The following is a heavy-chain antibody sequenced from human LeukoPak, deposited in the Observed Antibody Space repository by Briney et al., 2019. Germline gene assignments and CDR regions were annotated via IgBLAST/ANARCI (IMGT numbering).Heavy chain of an antibody. V-gene: IGHV4-34*01. D-gene: IGHD4-11*01. Sequence: SETLSLTCGVSGGSVRGYYWTWIRQPPGKGLEWIGEVNHSGSTSYSPSLKSRVTMSLDTSKNQFSLKMTSVTAADTAVYYCTRSQSRGYSNPIYWGQGTLVIVSS. CDR2: VNHSGST. CDR1: GGSVRGYY. CDR3: TRSQSRGYSNPIY. J-gene: IGHJ4*02.